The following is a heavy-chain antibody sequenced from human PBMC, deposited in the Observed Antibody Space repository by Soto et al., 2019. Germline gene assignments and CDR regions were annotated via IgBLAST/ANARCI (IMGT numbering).Heavy chain of an antibody. Sequence: SETLSRTCGVYGGSISGYYWNWIRQPPGKGLEWIGEINHTGGTHYNPSLKSRVTMSVDTSKNQFSLRLSSVTAADTAIYYCATRITVFGLLIPPFDPWGQGTQVTVTS. D-gene: IGHD3-3*01. CDR3: ATRITVFGLLIPPFDP. J-gene: IGHJ5*02. CDR1: GGSISGYY. CDR2: INHTGGT. V-gene: IGHV4-34*01.